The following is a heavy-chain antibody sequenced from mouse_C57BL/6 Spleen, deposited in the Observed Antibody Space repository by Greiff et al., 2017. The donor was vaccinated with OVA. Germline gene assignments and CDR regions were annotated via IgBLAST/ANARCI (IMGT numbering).Heavy chain of an antibody. J-gene: IGHJ3*01. CDR1: GYTFTDYY. Sequence: EVQLQQSGPELVKPGASVKISCKASGYTFTDYYMNWVKQSHGKSLEWIGDINPNNGGTSYNQKFKGKATLTVDKSSSTAYMELRSLTSEDSAVYYCARREGYGNLFAYWGQGTLVTVSA. V-gene: IGHV1-26*01. CDR2: INPNNGGT. D-gene: IGHD2-10*02. CDR3: ARREGYGNLFAY.